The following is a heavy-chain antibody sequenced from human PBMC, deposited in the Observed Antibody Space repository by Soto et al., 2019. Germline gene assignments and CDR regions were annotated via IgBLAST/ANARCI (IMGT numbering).Heavy chain of an antibody. CDR1: GGSISSGGYY. CDR3: ARDRVIVGSDGTYYYGMDV. D-gene: IGHD1-26*01. Sequence: SETLSLTCTVSGGSISSGGYYWSWIRQSPGRGLEWIANVYYRGNINYNPSLTSRVTISLDTSKNQFSLNLRSVTAADTAVYYCARDRVIVGSDGTYYYGMDVWGQGTTVTVSS. CDR2: VYYRGNI. V-gene: IGHV4-61*08. J-gene: IGHJ6*02.